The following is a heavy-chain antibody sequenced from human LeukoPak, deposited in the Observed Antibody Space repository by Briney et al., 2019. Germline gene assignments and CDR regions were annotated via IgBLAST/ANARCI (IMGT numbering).Heavy chain of an antibody. CDR2: INPNSGGT. CDR1: GYTFTGYY. D-gene: IGHD4-17*01. Sequence: ASVKVSCKASGYTFTGYYMHWVRQAPGQGLEWMGWINPNSGGTNYAQKFQGRVTMTWDTSISTAYMELSRLRSDDTAVYYCARDATTRNAFDIWGQGTMVTVSS. V-gene: IGHV1-2*02. CDR3: ARDATTRNAFDI. J-gene: IGHJ3*02.